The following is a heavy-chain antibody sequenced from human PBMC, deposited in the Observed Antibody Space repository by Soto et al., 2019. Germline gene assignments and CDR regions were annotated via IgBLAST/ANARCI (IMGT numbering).Heavy chain of an antibody. J-gene: IGHJ6*02. CDR3: ARDRVEVRGAWIGYDMDV. CDR2: IRNRANSYTT. Sequence: EVQLVESGGGLVQPGGSLRLSCAASGLTFSDHYMGWIRQAPGQGLEWVGRIRNRANSYTTEYAASVTGRFTISRDDSKNSMYLQMNSLKTEDTAVYYWARDRVEVRGAWIGYDMDVWGQGTTVTVS. CDR1: GLTFSDHY. V-gene: IGHV3-72*01. D-gene: IGHD3-10*01.